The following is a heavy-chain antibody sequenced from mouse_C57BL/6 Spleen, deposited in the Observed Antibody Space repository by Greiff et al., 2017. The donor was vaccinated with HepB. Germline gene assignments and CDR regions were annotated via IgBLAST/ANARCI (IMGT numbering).Heavy chain of an antibody. CDR1: GYTFTDYY. CDR2: INPNNGGT. V-gene: IGHV1-26*01. J-gene: IGHJ3*01. CDR3: ARETDYYGSSYEAWFAY. D-gene: IGHD1-1*01. Sequence: EVQLQQSGPELVKPGASVKISCKASGYTFTDYYMNWVKQSHGKSLEWIGDINPNNGGTSYNQKFKGKATLTVDKSSSTAYMELRSLTSEDSAVYYCARETDYYGSSYEAWFAYWGQGTLVTVSA.